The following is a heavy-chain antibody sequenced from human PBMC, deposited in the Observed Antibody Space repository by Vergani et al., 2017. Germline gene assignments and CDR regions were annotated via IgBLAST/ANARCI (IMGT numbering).Heavy chain of an antibody. CDR2: INTSGST. CDR1: GGSINSYNYY. D-gene: IGHD2-15*01. J-gene: IGHJ4*02. CDR3: ARGSCRGVSCYKPLCDY. V-gene: IGHV4-61*02. Sequence: QVQLQESGPGLVKPSQTLSLTCTVSGGSINSYNYYWIWIPQPAGKGLEWIGRINTSGSTNYKPSLKSRFTMSEDTSKNQFCLNLTSVTAADTAVYFCARGSCRGVSCYKPLCDYWGQGTLVTVSS.